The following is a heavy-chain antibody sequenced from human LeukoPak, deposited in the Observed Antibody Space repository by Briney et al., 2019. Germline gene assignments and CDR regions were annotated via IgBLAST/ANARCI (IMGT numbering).Heavy chain of an antibody. D-gene: IGHD6-19*01. CDR1: GYTFTSYG. J-gene: IGHJ6*03. V-gene: IGHV1-18*01. CDR2: ISAYNGNT. Sequence: ASVKVSCKASGYTFTSYGISWVRQAPGQGLEWMGWISAYNGNTNYAQKLQGRVTMTTDTSTSTAYMELRSLRSDDTAVYYCAREGSSGWYADYYYYMDVWGKGTTVTVSS. CDR3: AREGSSGWYADYYYYMDV.